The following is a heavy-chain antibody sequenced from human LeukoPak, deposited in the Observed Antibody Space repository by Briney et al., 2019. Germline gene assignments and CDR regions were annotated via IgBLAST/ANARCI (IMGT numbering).Heavy chain of an antibody. V-gene: IGHV4-61*05. CDR3: ARQARYSGYDLIDY. D-gene: IGHD5-12*01. CDR2: IYYSGST. CDR1: GGSISSSSYY. J-gene: IGHJ4*02. Sequence: SETLSLTCTVYGGSISSSSYYWSWIRQPPGKGLEWIGYIYYSGSTNYNPSLKSRVTISVDTSKNQFSLKLSSVTAADTAVYYCARQARYSGYDLIDYWGQGTLVTVSS.